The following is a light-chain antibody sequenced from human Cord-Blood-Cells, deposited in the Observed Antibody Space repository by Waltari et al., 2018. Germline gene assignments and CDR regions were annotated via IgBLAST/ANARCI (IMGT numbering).Light chain of an antibody. Sequence: QSVLTQPPSVSAAPGQKATIPSSGSSPTIGNNYVSCYQQLPGTAPNLLIYDNNKRPSGIPDRFSGSKSGTSATLGITGLQTGDEADYYCGTWDSSLSAVVFGGGTKLTVL. CDR2: DNN. J-gene: IGLJ2*01. V-gene: IGLV1-51*01. CDR3: GTWDSSLSAVV. CDR1: SPTIGNNY.